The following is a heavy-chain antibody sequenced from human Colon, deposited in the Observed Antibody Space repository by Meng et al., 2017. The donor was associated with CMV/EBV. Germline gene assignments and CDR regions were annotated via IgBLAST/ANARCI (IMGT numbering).Heavy chain of an antibody. CDR1: NYSISTGYY. J-gene: IGHJ6*02. Sequence: SCSVSNYSISTGYYWGWIRQPPGKGLEWIGSIYHSGGTYYNPSFKCRVIISVDTSKNQFSLRLSSVTAADTAVYYCARDYYGMDVWGQGTTVTVSS. V-gene: IGHV4-38-2*02. CDR3: ARDYYGMDV. CDR2: IYHSGGT.